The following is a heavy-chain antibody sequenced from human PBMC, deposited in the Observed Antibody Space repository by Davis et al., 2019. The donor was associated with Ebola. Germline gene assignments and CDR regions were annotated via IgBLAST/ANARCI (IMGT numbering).Heavy chain of an antibody. CDR2: IIPILGIA. CDR3: VRAYYDFWSGYYKDYYGMDV. Sequence: SVKVSCKASGGTFSSYAISWVRQAPGQGLEWMGRIIPILGIANYAQKFQGRVTITADKSTSTAYMELSSLRSEDTAVYYCVRAYYDFWSGYYKDYYGMDVWGQGTTVTVSS. CDR1: GGTFSSYA. J-gene: IGHJ6*02. D-gene: IGHD3-3*01. V-gene: IGHV1-69*04.